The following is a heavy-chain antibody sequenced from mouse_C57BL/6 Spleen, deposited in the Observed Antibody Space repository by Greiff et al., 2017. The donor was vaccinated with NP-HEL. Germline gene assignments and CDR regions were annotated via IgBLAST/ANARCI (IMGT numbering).Heavy chain of an antibody. V-gene: IGHV1-52*01. CDR1: GYTFTSYW. D-gene: IGHD2-1*01. CDR2: IDPSDSET. CDR3: ARGRGNNYFDY. Sequence: QVQLQQPGAELVRPGSSVKLSCKASGYTFTSYWMHWVKQRPIQGLEWIGNIDPSDSETHYNQKFKDKATLTVDKSSSTAYMQLSSLTSEDSAVYYCARGRGNNYFDYWGQGTTLTVSS. J-gene: IGHJ2*01.